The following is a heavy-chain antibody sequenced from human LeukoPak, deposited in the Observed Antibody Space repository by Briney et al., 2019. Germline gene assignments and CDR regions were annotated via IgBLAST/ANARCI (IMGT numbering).Heavy chain of an antibody. J-gene: IGHJ3*02. CDR2: ISGSGGST. CDR3: ARVQWLLLGRAFDI. D-gene: IGHD3-22*01. CDR1: GFTFSSYA. V-gene: IGHV3-23*01. Sequence: GGSLRLSCAASGFTFSSYAMSWVRQAPGKGLEWVSAISGSGGSTYYADSVKGRFTISRDNPKNTLYLQMNSLRAEDTAVYYCARVQWLLLGRAFDIWGQGTMVTVSS.